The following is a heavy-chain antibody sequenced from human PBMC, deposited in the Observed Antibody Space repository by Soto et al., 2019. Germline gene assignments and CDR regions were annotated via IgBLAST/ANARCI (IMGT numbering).Heavy chain of an antibody. V-gene: IGHV5-51*01. J-gene: IGHJ6*02. D-gene: IGHD3-16*01. CDR2: IYPGDSDT. Sequence: GESLKISCEGSGYNFVNYWICWVRQMPVKGLEWMGIIYPGDSDTKYSPSFQGQVIISADKSITTAYLQWSSLKASDTAMYYCARHALPGGGTRHGMDVWGQGT. CDR1: GYNFVNYW. CDR3: ARHALPGGGTRHGMDV.